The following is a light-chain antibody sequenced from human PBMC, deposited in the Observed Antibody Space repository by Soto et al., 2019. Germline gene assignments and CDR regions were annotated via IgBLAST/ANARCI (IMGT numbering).Light chain of an antibody. J-gene: IGKJ1*01. Sequence: EIVMTQSPATLSVSPGERATLSCRASQSVSSNLAWYQQKPGQAPRLLIYGASTRATGIPARFSGSGSGTEFTLTISSLQSEDFAVYYCLQRSDWRTFGRGTKVEIK. CDR2: GAS. CDR1: QSVSSN. V-gene: IGKV3-15*01. CDR3: LQRSDWRT.